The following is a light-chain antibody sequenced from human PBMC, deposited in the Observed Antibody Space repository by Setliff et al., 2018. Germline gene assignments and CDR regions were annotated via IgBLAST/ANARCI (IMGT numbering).Light chain of an antibody. CDR1: ALSKQS. CDR3: QSTDNRGTYPYV. J-gene: IGLJ1*01. Sequence: SYELTQPPSVSVSPGQTARITCSGDALSKQSAYWYQQKPGQAPVLVIYKDNERPSGIPERFSGSSSGTTVTLTISGVQAEDEADYYCQSTDNRGTYPYVFGTGTKGTVL. V-gene: IGLV3-25*03. CDR2: KDN.